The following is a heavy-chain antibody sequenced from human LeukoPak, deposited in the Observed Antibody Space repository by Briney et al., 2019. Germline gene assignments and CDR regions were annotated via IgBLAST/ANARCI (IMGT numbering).Heavy chain of an antibody. CDR3: ARDLGESRTYYYYYGMDV. Sequence: GSSLRPSCAASALTFSTYGMHWVRQAPGKWLEWVAVIWYDGSNKSSAASVKGRFTISRDNSKNTLYLQMNSLRAEETAVYYCARDLGESRTYYYYYGMDVGGQGTTVIVS. J-gene: IGHJ6*02. CDR2: IWYDGSNK. V-gene: IGHV3-33*01. CDR1: ALTFSTYG. D-gene: IGHD2-21*01.